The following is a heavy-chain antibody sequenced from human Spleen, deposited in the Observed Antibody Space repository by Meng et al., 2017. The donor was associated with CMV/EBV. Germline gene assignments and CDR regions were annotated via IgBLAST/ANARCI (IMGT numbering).Heavy chain of an antibody. CDR1: TFSSYA. CDR2: IIPIFGAA. CDR3: ARSASGQQLVRGDYFDY. V-gene: IGHV1-69*05. J-gene: IGHJ4*02. Sequence: TFSSYAISWVRQAPGQGLEWMGGIIPIFGAANYAQKFQGRVTISMDESTSTAYMELSSLRSEDTAVYYCARSASGQQLVRGDYFDYWGQGTLVTVS. D-gene: IGHD6-13*01.